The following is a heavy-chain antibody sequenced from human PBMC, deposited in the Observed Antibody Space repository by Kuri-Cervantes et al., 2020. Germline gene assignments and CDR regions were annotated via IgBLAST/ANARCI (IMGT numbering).Heavy chain of an antibody. V-gene: IGHV3-9*01. CDR1: GFTFSSYA. D-gene: IGHD4-17*01. Sequence: GGSLRLSCAASGFTFSSYAMSWVRQAPGKGLEWVSGISWNSGSIGYADSVKGRFTISRDNAKNSLYLQMNSLRAEDTALYYCAKANGDPGFGSYFDYWGQGTLVTVSS. CDR3: AKANGDPGFGSYFDY. J-gene: IGHJ4*02. CDR2: ISWNSGSI.